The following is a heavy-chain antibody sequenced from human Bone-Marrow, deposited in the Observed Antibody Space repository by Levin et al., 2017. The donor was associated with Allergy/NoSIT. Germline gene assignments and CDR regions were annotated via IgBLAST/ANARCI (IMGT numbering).Heavy chain of an antibody. D-gene: IGHD5-24*01. CDR2: IYYSGST. CDR3: AREDGSTFDS. CDR1: GGSISSGGYH. Sequence: SETLSLTCTVSGGSISSGGYHWSWIRQHAGKGLEWIGYIYYSGSTYYNPSLKSRAMISLDTSKNQFSLKVTSATAADAAVYYCAREDGSTFDSWSQGTLVTVSS. J-gene: IGHJ4*02. V-gene: IGHV4-31*03.